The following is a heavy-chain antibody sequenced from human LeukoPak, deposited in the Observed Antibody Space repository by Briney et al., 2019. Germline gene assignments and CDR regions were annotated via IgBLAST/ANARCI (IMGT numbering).Heavy chain of an antibody. Sequence: SETLSLTCTVSGGSISSSSYYWGWIRQPPGKGLEWIGSIYYSGSTYYNPSLKSRATISVDTSKNQFSLKLSSVTAADTAVYYCARLRAAAADYWGQGTLVTVSS. J-gene: IGHJ4*02. CDR2: IYYSGST. D-gene: IGHD6-13*01. V-gene: IGHV4-39*07. CDR1: GGSISSSSYY. CDR3: ARLRAAAADY.